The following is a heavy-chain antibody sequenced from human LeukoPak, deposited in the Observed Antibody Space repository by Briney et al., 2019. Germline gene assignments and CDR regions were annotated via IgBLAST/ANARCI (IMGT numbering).Heavy chain of an antibody. V-gene: IGHV1-2*02. CDR1: GYTFTGYY. D-gene: IGHD6-13*01. CDR2: INPNSGGT. CDR3: ARVKRASSSWYGGPGYFDY. J-gene: IGHJ4*02. Sequence: GASVKVSCKASGYTFTGYYMHWVRQAPGQGLEWMGWINPNSGGTNYAQKFQGRVTMTRDTSISTAYMELSRLRSDDTAVYYCARVKRASSSWYGGPGYFDYWGQGTLVTVSS.